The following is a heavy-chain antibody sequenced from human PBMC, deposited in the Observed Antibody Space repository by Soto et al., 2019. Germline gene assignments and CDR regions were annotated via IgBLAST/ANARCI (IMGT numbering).Heavy chain of an antibody. V-gene: IGHV1-24*01. CDR3: ATPKADYSFDY. D-gene: IGHD4-17*01. CDR1: GSCLIDTP. Sequence: AAVKVSSKVSGSCLIDTPKHWVRQVPGKGLEWMGGFDLEERKYIYAQKIQGRVTMTDDSSTVTAFMDLGSLESEDTAVYYCATPKADYSFDYWGQGTLVTVS. CDR2: FDLEERKY. J-gene: IGHJ4*02.